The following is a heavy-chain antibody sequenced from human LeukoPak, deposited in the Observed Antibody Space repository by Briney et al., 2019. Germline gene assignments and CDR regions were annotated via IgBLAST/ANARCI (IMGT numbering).Heavy chain of an antibody. D-gene: IGHD5/OR15-5a*01. J-gene: IGHJ3*02. CDR3: ARGRNSVSGYDAFDI. V-gene: IGHV4-4*07. CDR2: IYFSGNT. Sequence: SETLSLTCTVSGGSISTYYWSWIRQPAGKGLEWIGRIYFSGNTNYNPSLKSRVTMSLDTSKNQFSLRLSSVTAADTAAYYCARGRNSVSGYDAFDIWGQGTMVTVSS. CDR1: GGSISTYY.